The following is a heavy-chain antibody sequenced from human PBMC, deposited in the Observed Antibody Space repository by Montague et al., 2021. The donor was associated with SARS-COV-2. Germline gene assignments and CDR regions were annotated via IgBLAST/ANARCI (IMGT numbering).Heavy chain of an antibody. CDR2: IYYSGST. J-gene: IGHJ5*02. CDR3: ARQGSSYYSNWFDP. Sequence: SETRSLTCTVSGGSISNSSYYWGWIRQPPGKGLEWIGSIYYSGSTYYNPSLKSRVTISVDTSKNQFSLKLSSVTAADTAVYYCARQGSSYYSNWFDPWGQGTLVTVSS. V-gene: IGHV4-39*01. D-gene: IGHD2-15*01. CDR1: GGSISNSSYY.